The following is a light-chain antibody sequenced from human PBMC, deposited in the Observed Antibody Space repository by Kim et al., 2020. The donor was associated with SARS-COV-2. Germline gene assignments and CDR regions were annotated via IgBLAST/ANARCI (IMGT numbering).Light chain of an antibody. V-gene: IGKV3-15*01. Sequence: EIVMTQSPALLSVSPGERATLSCRASQSVGSNLAWYQQKPGQAPRLLISGASTRATGIPARFSGSGSGTEFTLTISSLQSEDFAVYYCQQYNNWPPWTFGQGTKVDIK. J-gene: IGKJ1*01. CDR3: QQYNNWPPWT. CDR1: QSVGSN. CDR2: GAS.